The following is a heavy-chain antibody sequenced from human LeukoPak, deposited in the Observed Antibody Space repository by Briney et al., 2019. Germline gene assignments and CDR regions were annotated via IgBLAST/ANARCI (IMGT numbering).Heavy chain of an antibody. CDR3: ARALGAFDI. Sequence: AETLSLTCTVSGGSISSYYWSRIRQPPGKGLEWIGYIYYSGSTNYNPSLKSRVTISVDTSKNQVSLKLNSVTAADTAVYYCARALGAFDIWGQGTMVTVSS. V-gene: IGHV4-59*12. J-gene: IGHJ3*02. CDR2: IYYSGST. CDR1: GGSISSYY.